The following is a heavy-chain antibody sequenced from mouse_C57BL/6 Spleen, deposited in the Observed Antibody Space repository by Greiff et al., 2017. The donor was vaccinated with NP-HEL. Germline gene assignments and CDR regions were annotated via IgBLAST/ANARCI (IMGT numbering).Heavy chain of an antibody. Sequence: QVQLQQPGAELVMPGASVKLSCKASGYTFTSYWMHWVKQRPGQGLEWIGEIDPSDSYTNYNQKFKGKSTLTIDKSSSTAYMQLSSLTSEDSAVYYCARRAPIYYDYDAFFFDYWGQGTTLTVSS. CDR2: IDPSDSYT. CDR3: ARRAPIYYDYDAFFFDY. CDR1: GYTFTSYW. D-gene: IGHD2-4*01. J-gene: IGHJ2*01. V-gene: IGHV1-69*01.